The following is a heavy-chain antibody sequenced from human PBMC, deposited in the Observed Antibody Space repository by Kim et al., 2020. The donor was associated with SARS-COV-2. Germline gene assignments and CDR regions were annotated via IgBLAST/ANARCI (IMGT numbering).Heavy chain of an antibody. J-gene: IGHJ4*02. CDR3: ARERIRGGGDYEGLDY. D-gene: IGHD4-17*01. V-gene: IGHV3-33*01. CDR2: IWYDGSNK. Sequence: GGSLRLSCAASGFTFSSYGMHWVRQAPGKGLEWVAVIWYDGSNKYYADSVKGRFTISRDNSKNTLYLQMNSLRAEDTAVYYCARERIRGGGDYEGLDYWGQGTLVTVSS. CDR1: GFTFSSYG.